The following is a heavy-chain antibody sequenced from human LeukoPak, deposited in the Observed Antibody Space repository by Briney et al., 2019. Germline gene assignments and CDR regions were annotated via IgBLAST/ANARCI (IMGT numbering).Heavy chain of an antibody. CDR1: GFTFSTYA. V-gene: IGHV3-23*01. J-gene: IGHJ4*02. D-gene: IGHD3/OR15-3a*01. Sequence: GGSLRLSCAASGFTFSTYAMNWVRQSPGKGLEWVSSIGDTTYYADSVKGRFTISRDNSKNTLYLQMKSLRAEDTAVYYCARLWPAATSSRFDYWGQGTLVTVSS. CDR2: IGDTT. CDR3: ARLWPAATSSRFDY.